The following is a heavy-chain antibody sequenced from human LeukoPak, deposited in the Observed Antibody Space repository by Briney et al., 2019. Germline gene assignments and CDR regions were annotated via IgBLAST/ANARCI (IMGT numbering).Heavy chain of an antibody. CDR2: INHSGST. J-gene: IGHJ4*02. D-gene: IGHD7-27*01. CDR1: GGSFSGYY. Sequence: SETLSLTCAVYGGSFSGYYWSWIRQPPGKGLEWIGEINHSGSTNYNPSLKSRATISVDTSKNQFSLKLSSVTAADTAVYYCARAPNWGTNYWGQGTLVTVSS. CDR3: ARAPNWGTNY. V-gene: IGHV4-34*01.